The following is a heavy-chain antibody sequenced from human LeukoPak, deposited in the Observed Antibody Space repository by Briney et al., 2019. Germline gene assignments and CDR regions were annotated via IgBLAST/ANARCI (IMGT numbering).Heavy chain of an antibody. CDR3: ARPIAVAGTDDAFDI. Sequence: AGGSLRLSCAASGFTFSSYAMHWVRQAPGKGLEWVAVISYDGSNKYYADSVKGRFTISRDNSKNTLYLQMNSLRAEDTAVYYCARPIAVAGTDDAFDIWGQGTMVTVSS. D-gene: IGHD6-19*01. V-gene: IGHV3-30*04. J-gene: IGHJ3*02. CDR2: ISYDGSNK. CDR1: GFTFSSYA.